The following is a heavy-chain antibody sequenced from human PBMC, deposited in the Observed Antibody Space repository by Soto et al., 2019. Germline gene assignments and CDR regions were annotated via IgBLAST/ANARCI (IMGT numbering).Heavy chain of an antibody. Sequence: PGGSLRLSCAASGFTFSSYAMHWVRQAPGKGLEWVAVISYDGSNKYYADSVKGRFTISRDNSKNTLYLQMNSLRAEDTAVYYCARDHRGGTFYYYYCMDVWGQGTTVTVSS. CDR2: ISYDGSNK. D-gene: IGHD2-15*01. CDR3: ARDHRGGTFYYYYCMDV. J-gene: IGHJ6*02. V-gene: IGHV3-30-3*01. CDR1: GFTFSSYA.